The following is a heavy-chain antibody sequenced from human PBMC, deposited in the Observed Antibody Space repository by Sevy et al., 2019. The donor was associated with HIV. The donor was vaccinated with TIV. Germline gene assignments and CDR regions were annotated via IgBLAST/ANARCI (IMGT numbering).Heavy chain of an antibody. CDR3: TRYALTSRTWFDP. Sequence: GGSLRLSCTASGFTFRTYAMSWVRQAPGKGLDWVSGKGLEWVSAISGSDSTYYADSVKGRFTISRDNSKNTVYLQMNSLRADDTAVYYCTRYALTSRTWFDPWGQGTLVTVSS. CDR2: ISGSDST. CDR1: GFTFRTYA. J-gene: IGHJ5*02. D-gene: IGHD7-27*01. V-gene: IGHV3-23*01.